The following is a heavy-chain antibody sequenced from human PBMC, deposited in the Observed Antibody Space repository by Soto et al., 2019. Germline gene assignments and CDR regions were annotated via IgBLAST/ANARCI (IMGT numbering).Heavy chain of an antibody. CDR1: GITFSGFW. CDR2: VDSAGSGT. V-gene: IGHV3-74*01. J-gene: IGHJ6*02. Sequence: VPLVESGGGSVQPGGSLRLSCVASGITFSGFWMHWVRQVPGKGLVWVARVDSAGSGTSYADSVKGRFTISRDNAKNTLSLQMDSLRVEDTAVYYCARGHSIFYGMDVWGQGTTVTVSS. D-gene: IGHD2-21*01. CDR3: ARGHSIFYGMDV.